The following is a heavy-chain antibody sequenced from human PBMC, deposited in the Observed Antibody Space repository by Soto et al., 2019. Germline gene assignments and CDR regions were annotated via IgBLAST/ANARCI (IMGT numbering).Heavy chain of an antibody. V-gene: IGHV3-48*02. CDR2: ISIGSSTI. CDR3: ARDNGMAGSFDP. Sequence: GGSLRLSCAASGFTFSSYSMNWVRQAPGKGLEWVSYISIGSSTIYYADSVKGRFTISRDNAKNSLSLQMNSLRDEDTAVYYCARDNGMAGSFDPWGQGTLVTVSS. CDR1: GFTFSSYS. J-gene: IGHJ5*02. D-gene: IGHD2-8*01.